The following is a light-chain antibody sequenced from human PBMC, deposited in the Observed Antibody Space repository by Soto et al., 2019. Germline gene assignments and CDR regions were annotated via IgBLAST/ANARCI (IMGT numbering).Light chain of an antibody. V-gene: IGKV1-39*01. J-gene: IGKJ5*01. CDR1: QTISSY. Sequence: IQMTHSPSSLSASVVDRVRITCLASQTISSYLNWYQQKPGKAPKLLIYAASSLQSGVPSRFSGSGSGTDFTLTISSLQPEDFATYYCQQSYSTPPSFGQGTRLEIK. CDR2: AAS. CDR3: QQSYSTPPS.